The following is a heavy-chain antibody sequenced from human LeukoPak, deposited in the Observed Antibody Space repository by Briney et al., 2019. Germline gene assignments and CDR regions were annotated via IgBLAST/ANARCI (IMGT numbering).Heavy chain of an antibody. CDR1: GGSISSYY. CDR3: ARGVYYYGSGDY. CDR2: INHSGST. V-gene: IGHV4-34*01. J-gene: IGHJ4*02. D-gene: IGHD3-10*01. Sequence: SETLSLTCTVSGGSISSYYWSWIRQPPGKGLEWIGEINHSGSTNYNPSLKSRVTISVDTSKNQFSLKLSSVTAADTAVFYCARGVYYYGSGDYWGQGTLVTVSS.